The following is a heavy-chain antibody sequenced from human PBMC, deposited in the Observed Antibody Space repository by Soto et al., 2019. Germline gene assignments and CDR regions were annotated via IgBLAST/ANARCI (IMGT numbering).Heavy chain of an antibody. Sequence: QVQLVESGGGGVQPGRSLRLSCAASGFAFSSYGMHWVRQAPGKGLEWVALISYDGSNKYYADSVKGRFTISRDNSKNTLYLQMNSLRAEDTAMFYCAKDLVGGVRYYYGMDVWGQGTTVTVSS. CDR1: GFAFSSYG. V-gene: IGHV3-30*18. CDR2: ISYDGSNK. J-gene: IGHJ6*02. CDR3: AKDLVGGVRYYYGMDV. D-gene: IGHD1-26*01.